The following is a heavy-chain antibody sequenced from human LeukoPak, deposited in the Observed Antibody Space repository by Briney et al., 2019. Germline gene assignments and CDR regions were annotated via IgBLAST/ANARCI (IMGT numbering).Heavy chain of an antibody. J-gene: IGHJ6*03. CDR2: IYYSGST. CDR1: GGSIRSYY. CDR3: AAARHYYYYMDV. Sequence: PSETLSLTCAVSGGSIRSYYWSWIRQPPGKGLESIGYIYYSGSTNYNPSLKSRVTISVDTSKNQFSLKLSSVTAADTAVYYCAAARHYYYYMDVWGKGTTVTVSS. D-gene: IGHD6-6*01. V-gene: IGHV4-59*08.